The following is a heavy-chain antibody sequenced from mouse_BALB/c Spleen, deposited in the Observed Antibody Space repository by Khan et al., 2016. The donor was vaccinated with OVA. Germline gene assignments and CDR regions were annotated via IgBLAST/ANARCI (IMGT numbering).Heavy chain of an antibody. V-gene: IGHV14-3*02. CDR2: IDPANGNT. CDR1: GFNIKDTY. D-gene: IGHD2-4*01. CDR3: ARGLRYFDV. Sequence: VQLQQPGAELVKPGASVKLSCTASGFNIKDTYMHWVKQRPEQGLEWIGRIDPANGNTKYDPKFQGKATITADTSSNTAYLQLSSLTSEDTAVYYCARGLRYFDVWGAGTTVTVSS. J-gene: IGHJ1*01.